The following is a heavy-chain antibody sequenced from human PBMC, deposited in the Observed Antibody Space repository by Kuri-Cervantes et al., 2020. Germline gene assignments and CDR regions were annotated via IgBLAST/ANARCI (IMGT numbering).Heavy chain of an antibody. D-gene: IGHD6-19*01. CDR3: ARGQWRALADFDY. Sequence: ASVKVSCKASGYIFTSCETNWVRQATGQGLEWMGWMNPNSGNTGYAQKFQGRVTMTRNTSISTAYMELSSLRSEDTAVYYCARGQWRALADFDYWGQGTLVTVSS. J-gene: IGHJ4*02. CDR1: GYIFTSCE. CDR2: MNPNSGNT. V-gene: IGHV1-8*01.